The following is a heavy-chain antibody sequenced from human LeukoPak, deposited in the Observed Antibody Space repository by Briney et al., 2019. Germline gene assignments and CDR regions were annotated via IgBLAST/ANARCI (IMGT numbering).Heavy chain of an antibody. J-gene: IGHJ4*02. V-gene: IGHV3-23*01. CDR1: GFTFDNYG. CDR3: AKEHDMGTYRVAY. CDR2: ISGSGGST. Sequence: GGSLRLSCAASGFTFDNYGMSWVRQAPGKGPEWVSVISGSGGSTYYADSVKGRVTISRDNSKNTLYLQMNSLRAEDTAVYYCAKEHDMGTYRVAYWGQGPLVTVSS. D-gene: IGHD3-9*01.